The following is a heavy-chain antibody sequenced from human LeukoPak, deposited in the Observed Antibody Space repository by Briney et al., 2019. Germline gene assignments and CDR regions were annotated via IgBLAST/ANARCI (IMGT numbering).Heavy chain of an antibody. Sequence: GGSLRLSRAASGFTLSSYAISWLRQAPAKGLEWVSAISGSGCSTYYADSAKGRFTISRDNSKNTLYLQMNSLRAEDTAVYYCAKDLAVALLTFFDYWGQGTMVTVSS. J-gene: IGHJ4*02. CDR2: ISGSGCST. V-gene: IGHV3-23*01. CDR3: AKDLAVALLTFFDY. D-gene: IGHD1-14*01. CDR1: GFTLSSYA.